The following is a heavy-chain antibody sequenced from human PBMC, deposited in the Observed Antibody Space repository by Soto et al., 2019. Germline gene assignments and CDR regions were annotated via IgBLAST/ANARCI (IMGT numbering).Heavy chain of an antibody. J-gene: IGHJ5*02. CDR1: GYTFTSYG. CDR2: ISAYNGNT. V-gene: IGHV1-18*04. CDR3: ARTDIAAEGVEWLDP. Sequence: ASVKVSCKASGYTFTSYGISWVRQAPGQGFEWMGWISAYNGNTNYAQKLQGRVTMTTDTSTSTAYMELRSLRSDDTAVYYCARTDIAAEGVEWLDPWGQGTLVTVSS. D-gene: IGHD6-13*01.